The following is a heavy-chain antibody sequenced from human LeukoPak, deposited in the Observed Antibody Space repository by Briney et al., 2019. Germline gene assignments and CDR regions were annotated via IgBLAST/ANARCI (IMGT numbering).Heavy chain of an antibody. CDR1: GYTFTSYY. J-gene: IGHJ4*02. CDR3: ARDRLLGSYYSSFDY. CDR2: INPSGGST. Sequence: ASVKVSCKASGYTFTSYYMHWVRQAPGQGLEWMGIINPSGGSTSYAQKFQGRVTMTRDTSTSTVYMELSSLRSEDTAVYYCARDRLLGSYYSSFDYWGQGTLLTVSS. V-gene: IGHV1-46*01. D-gene: IGHD1-26*01.